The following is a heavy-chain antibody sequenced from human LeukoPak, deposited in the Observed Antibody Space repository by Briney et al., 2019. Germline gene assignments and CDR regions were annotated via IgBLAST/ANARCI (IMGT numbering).Heavy chain of an antibody. CDR1: GFTFSRYG. J-gene: IGHJ4*02. CDR3: AKVMAGTRVAN. D-gene: IGHD6-19*01. Sequence: GRSLRLSCAASGFTFSRYGMRWVRQAPGKGLEWVAVIWYDGSNKYYADSVKGRFTISRDNSKNTLYLQMNSLRAEDTAVYYCAKVMAGTRVANWGQGTLVTVSS. CDR2: IWYDGSNK. V-gene: IGHV3-33*06.